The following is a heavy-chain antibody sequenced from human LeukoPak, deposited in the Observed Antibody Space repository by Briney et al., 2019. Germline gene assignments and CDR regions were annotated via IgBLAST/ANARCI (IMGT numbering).Heavy chain of an antibody. V-gene: IGHV4-39*01. CDR2: IYYSGST. D-gene: IGHD3-22*01. Sequence: SETLSLACTVSGGSISSSSYYWGWIRQPPGKGLEWIGSIYYSGSTYYNPSLKSRVTISVDTSKNQFSLKLSSVTAADTAVYYCARTYCYDSSGYYGPEHFDYWGQGTLVTVSS. CDR1: GGSISSSSYY. J-gene: IGHJ4*02. CDR3: ARTYCYDSSGYYGPEHFDY.